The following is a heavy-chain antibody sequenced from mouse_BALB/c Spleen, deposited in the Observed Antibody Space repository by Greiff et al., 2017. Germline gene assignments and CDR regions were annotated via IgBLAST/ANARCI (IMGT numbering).Heavy chain of an antibody. D-gene: IGHD2-3*01. CDR2: ISYDGSN. CDR1: GYSITSGYY. V-gene: IGHV3-6*02. Sequence: VQLQESGPGLVKPSQSLSLTCSVTGYSITSGYYWNWIRQFPGNKLEWMGYISYDGSNNYNPSLKNRISITRDTSKNQFFLKLNSVTTEDTATYYCATRWLLYYAMDYWGQGTSVTVSS. J-gene: IGHJ4*01. CDR3: ATRWLLYYAMDY.